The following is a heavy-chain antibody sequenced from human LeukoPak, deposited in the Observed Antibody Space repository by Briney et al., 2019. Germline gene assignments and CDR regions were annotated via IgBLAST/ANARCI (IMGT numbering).Heavy chain of an antibody. J-gene: IGHJ5*02. CDR3: ASKPHGGSNWFDP. Sequence: SETLSLTCAVYGGSFSGYYWSWIRRPPGKGLEWIGEINHSGSTNYNPSLKSRVTISVDTSKNQFSLKLSSVTAADTAVYYCASKPHGGSNWFDPWGQGTLVTVSS. CDR1: GGSFSGYY. D-gene: IGHD2-15*01. CDR2: INHSGST. V-gene: IGHV4-34*01.